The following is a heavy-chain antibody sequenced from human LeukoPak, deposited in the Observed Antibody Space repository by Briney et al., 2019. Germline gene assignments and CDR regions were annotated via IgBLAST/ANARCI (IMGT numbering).Heavy chain of an antibody. CDR3: ARVAEGYCSGGSCYDYYFDY. CDR2: IYYSGST. CDR1: GGSISSGDYY. Sequence: SETLSLTCTVSGGSISSGDYYWRRIRQPPGKGLEWIGYIYYSGSTYYNPSLKSRVTISVDTSKNQFSLKLSSVTAADTAVYYCARVAEGYCSGGSCYDYYFDYWGQGTLVTVSS. V-gene: IGHV4-30-4*01. D-gene: IGHD2-15*01. J-gene: IGHJ4*02.